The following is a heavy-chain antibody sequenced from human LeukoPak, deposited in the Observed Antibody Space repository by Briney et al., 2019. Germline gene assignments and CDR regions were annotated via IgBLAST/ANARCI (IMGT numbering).Heavy chain of an antibody. V-gene: IGHV3-21*01. CDR3: ARVPASGWYEGSWFDP. CDR2: ISSSSSYI. D-gene: IGHD6-19*01. Sequence: PGGSLRLSCAASGFTFSSYSMNWVRQAPGKGLEWVSSISSSSSYIYYADSVKGRFTISRDNAKNSLYLQMNSLRAEDTAVYYCARVPASGWYEGSWFDPWGQGTLVTVSS. CDR1: GFTFSSYS. J-gene: IGHJ5*02.